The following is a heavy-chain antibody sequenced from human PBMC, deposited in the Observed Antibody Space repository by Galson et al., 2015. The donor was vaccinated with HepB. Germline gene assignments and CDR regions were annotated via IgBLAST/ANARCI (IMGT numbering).Heavy chain of an antibody. CDR3: ARYRYDGGNSIGYFDY. V-gene: IGHV7-4-1*02. J-gene: IGHJ4*02. D-gene: IGHD4-23*01. CDR2: INTNTGNP. CDR1: GYTFTNYA. Sequence: VKVSCKAFGYTFTNYAMNWVRQDPGQGLEWMGWINTNTGNPTYAQDFTGRFVFSLDTSVSTAYLQISSLKAEDTAVYYCARYRYDGGNSIGYFDYWGQGTLVTVSS.